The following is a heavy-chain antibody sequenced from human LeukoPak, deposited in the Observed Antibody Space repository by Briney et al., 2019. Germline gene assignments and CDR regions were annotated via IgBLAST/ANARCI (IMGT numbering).Heavy chain of an antibody. V-gene: IGHV4-59*01. CDR2: IYYIGST. CDR3: ARAVNGMDV. Sequence: SETLSLTCTVSGGSISTYYWSWIRQPPGKGLEGIGYIYYIGSTGEYNPSLKSRVTMSVDTSKNQFSLKLSSVTAADTAVYYSARAVNGMDVWGQGTTVSVSS. CDR1: GGSISTYY. J-gene: IGHJ6*02.